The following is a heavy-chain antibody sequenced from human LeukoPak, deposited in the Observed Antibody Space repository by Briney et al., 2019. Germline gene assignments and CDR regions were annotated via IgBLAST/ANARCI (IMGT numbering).Heavy chain of an antibody. D-gene: IGHD3-3*01. Sequence: GASVKGSCKASGYTFTGYDMHWVRQAPVQGLEWRGWVSAYNGNTNSAQNLQCRVTMPTDTSPSTAYIDLRSLRSDDAAVYYCARVSDCWSGYLSQFLDFWGQGTLVTVSS. CDR1: GYTFTGYD. CDR2: VSAYNGNT. CDR3: ARVSDCWSGYLSQFLDF. V-gene: IGHV1-18*04. J-gene: IGHJ4*02.